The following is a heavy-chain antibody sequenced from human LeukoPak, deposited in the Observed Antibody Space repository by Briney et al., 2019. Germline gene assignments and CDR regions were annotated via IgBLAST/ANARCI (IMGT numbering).Heavy chain of an antibody. Sequence: GGSLRLSCAASGFTFSSYAMSWVRQTPGKGLEWVSAISGSGGSTYYADSVKGRFTISRDNSKNTLYLQMNSLRAEDTAVYYCAKVGPTYCSGGSCYGRGFDYWGQGTLVTVSS. CDR2: ISGSGGST. CDR3: AKVGPTYCSGGSCYGRGFDY. CDR1: GFTFSSYA. D-gene: IGHD2-15*01. V-gene: IGHV3-23*01. J-gene: IGHJ4*02.